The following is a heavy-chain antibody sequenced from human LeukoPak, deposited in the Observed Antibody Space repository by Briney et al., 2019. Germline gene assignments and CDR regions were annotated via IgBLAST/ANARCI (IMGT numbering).Heavy chain of an antibody. Sequence: GGSLRLSCAASGFTFSSYAMHWVRQAPGKGLEWVAVISYDGSNKYYADSVKGRFTISRDNSKNTLYLQMNSLRAEDTAVYYCAREIYRMVPWCDPWGQGTLSPSPQ. V-gene: IGHV3-30*01. D-gene: IGHD3-10*01. CDR1: GFTFSSYA. J-gene: IGHJ5*02. CDR3: AREIYRMVPWCDP. CDR2: ISYDGSNK.